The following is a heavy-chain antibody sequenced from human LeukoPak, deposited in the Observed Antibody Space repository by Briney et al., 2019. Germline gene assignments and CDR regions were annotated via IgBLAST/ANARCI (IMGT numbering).Heavy chain of an antibody. D-gene: IGHD4-17*01. CDR1: GGSISSYY. V-gene: IGHV4-59*01. Sequence: SETLSLTCTVSGGSISSYYWSWIRQPPGKGLEWIGYMSYSGSTNYNPSLKSRVTISVDTSKNQFSLKLSSVTAADTAVYYCARDEGYGDYNSWFDPWGQGTLVTVSS. J-gene: IGHJ5*02. CDR3: ARDEGYGDYNSWFDP. CDR2: MSYSGST.